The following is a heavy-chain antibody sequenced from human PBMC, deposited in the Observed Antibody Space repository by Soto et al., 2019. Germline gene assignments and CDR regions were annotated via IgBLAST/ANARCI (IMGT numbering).Heavy chain of an antibody. V-gene: IGHV1-46*01. D-gene: IGHD1-1*01. Sequence: ASVKVSCKTSGFTFSKYYMHWLRQVPGQGLEWVGVINPSGRTTSYAQKFLGRVTVTRDASTATVYSELNSLRSGDTAVYYCGRCRTDSYAMDVWGQGTTVTVSS. CDR2: INPSGRTT. CDR1: GFTFSKYY. CDR3: GRCRTDSYAMDV. J-gene: IGHJ6*02.